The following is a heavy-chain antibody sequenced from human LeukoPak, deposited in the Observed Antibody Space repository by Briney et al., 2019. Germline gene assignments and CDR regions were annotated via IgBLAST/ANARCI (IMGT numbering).Heavy chain of an antibody. J-gene: IGHJ4*02. CDR1: VYTFTGYY. V-gene: IGHV1-2*06. CDR3: ARDFGGIQLWEITDY. CDR2: INPNSGGR. D-gene: IGHD5-18*01. Sequence: ASVKVSCKASVYTFTGYYMHWVRQAPGQGLEWMGRINPNSGGRNYAQKFQGRVTMTRDTSISTAYMELSRLRSDDTAVYYCARDFGGIQLWEITDYWGQGTLVTVSS.